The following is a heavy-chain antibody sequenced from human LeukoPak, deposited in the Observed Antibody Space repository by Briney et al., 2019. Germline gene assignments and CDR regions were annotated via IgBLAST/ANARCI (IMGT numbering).Heavy chain of an antibody. D-gene: IGHD3-10*01. CDR3: AKDRALLLWFGEYLDY. Sequence: GGSLRLSCAASGFTFSSYAMSWVRQAPGKGLEWVSALSGRGDSTYYADSVKGRFTISRDNSKNTLYLQMNSLRAEDTAVYYCAKDRALLLWFGEYLDYWGQGTLVTVSS. CDR1: GFTFSSYA. CDR2: LSGRGDST. J-gene: IGHJ4*02. V-gene: IGHV3-23*01.